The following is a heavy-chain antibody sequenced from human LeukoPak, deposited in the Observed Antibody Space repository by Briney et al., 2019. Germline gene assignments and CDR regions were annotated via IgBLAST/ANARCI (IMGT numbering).Heavy chain of an antibody. Sequence: PSETLSLTCTVSGGSISSSSYYWGWIRQPPGKGLEWIGSIYYSGSTYYNPSLKSRVTISVDKSKNQFSLKLSSVTAADTAVYYCARDSNSGSYYYYMDVWGKGTTVTVSS. J-gene: IGHJ6*03. V-gene: IGHV4-39*07. CDR3: ARDSNSGSYYYYMDV. D-gene: IGHD2-15*01. CDR2: IYYSGST. CDR1: GGSISSSSYY.